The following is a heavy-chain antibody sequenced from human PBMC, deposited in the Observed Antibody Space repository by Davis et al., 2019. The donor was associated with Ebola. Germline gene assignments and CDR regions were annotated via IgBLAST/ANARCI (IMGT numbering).Heavy chain of an antibody. J-gene: IGHJ5*02. CDR2: FYYSGRT. D-gene: IGHD4/OR15-4a*01. CDR3: ARAGSANYWFDP. CDR1: GGSISSSSYY. Sequence: PSETLSLTCTVSGGSISSSSYYWGWIRQPPGKGLEWIGSFYYSGRTYYNPSLKSRVTISVDTSKNQFSLRLSSVTAADTAVYYCARAGSANYWFDPWGQGTLVTVSS. V-gene: IGHV4-39*07.